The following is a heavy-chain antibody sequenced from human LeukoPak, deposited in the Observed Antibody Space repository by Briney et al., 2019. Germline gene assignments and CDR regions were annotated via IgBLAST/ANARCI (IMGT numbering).Heavy chain of an antibody. CDR2: VYHSGST. CDR3: ASHHPPTYSYLRWSSYFDY. D-gene: IGHD5-18*01. V-gene: IGHV4-39*07. CDR1: GGSISSSSYY. Sequence: NPSETLSLTSTVSGGSISSSSYYWGWIRQPPGKGLEWIVSVYHSGSTNYNPSLKSRVTISVDKSKNQFSLKLSSVTAADTAVYYCASHHPPTYSYLRWSSYFDYWGQGTLVTVSS. J-gene: IGHJ4*02.